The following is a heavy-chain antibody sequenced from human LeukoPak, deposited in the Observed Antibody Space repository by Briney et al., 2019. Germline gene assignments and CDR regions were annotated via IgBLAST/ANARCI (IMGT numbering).Heavy chain of an antibody. Sequence: SETLSLTCTVSGGSISSSSYYWGWIRQPPGKGLEWIGSIYYSGSTYYNPSLKRRVTTSVNTSKNQCALKLSSVTAADTVVYYCARRGVVPAAMGWFDPWGQGTLVTVSS. CDR3: ARRGVVPAAMGWFDP. V-gene: IGHV4-39*01. J-gene: IGHJ5*02. CDR2: IYYSGST. CDR1: GGSISSSSYY. D-gene: IGHD2-2*01.